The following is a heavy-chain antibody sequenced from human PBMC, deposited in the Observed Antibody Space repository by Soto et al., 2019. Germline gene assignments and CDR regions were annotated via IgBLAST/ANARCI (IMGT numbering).Heavy chain of an antibody. CDR3: AMTFITGTTYGGDWFDP. J-gene: IGHJ5*02. Sequence: QVQLVQSGAEVKKPGASVKVSCKASGYTFTSYAMHWVRQAPGQRLEWMGWINAGNGNTKYSQKFKGRVTITRDSSASTAYMDLRSLRSEDTAVYYCAMTFITGTTYGGDWFDPWGQGTLVTVSS. D-gene: IGHD1-7*01. CDR1: GYTFTSYA. CDR2: INAGNGNT. V-gene: IGHV1-3*01.